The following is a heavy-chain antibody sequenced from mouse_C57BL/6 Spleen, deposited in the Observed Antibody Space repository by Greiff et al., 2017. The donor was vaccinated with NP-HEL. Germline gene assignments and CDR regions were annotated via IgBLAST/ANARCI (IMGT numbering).Heavy chain of an antibody. CDR1: GFTFSSYA. V-gene: IGHV5-4*03. CDR2: ISDGGSYT. Sequence: EVKVEESGGGLVKPGGSLKLSCAASGFTFSSYAMSWVRQTPEKRLEWVATISDGGSYTYYPDNVKGRFTISRDNAKNNLYLQMSHLKSEDTAMYYCARVGDYGSRTYFDYWGQGTTLTVSS. J-gene: IGHJ2*01. CDR3: ARVGDYGSRTYFDY. D-gene: IGHD1-1*01.